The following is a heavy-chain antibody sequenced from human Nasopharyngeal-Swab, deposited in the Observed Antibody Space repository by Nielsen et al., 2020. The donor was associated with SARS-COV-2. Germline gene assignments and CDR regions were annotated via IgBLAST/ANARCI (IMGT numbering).Heavy chain of an antibody. CDR3: ARAGYCSGGSCYSEDYYYYMDV. D-gene: IGHD2-15*01. J-gene: IGHJ6*03. V-gene: IGHV3-21*01. CDR2: ISSSSSYI. CDR1: GFTFSSYS. Sequence: GGSLRLSCAASGFTFSSYSMNWVRQAPGKGLEWVSSISSSSSYIYYADSVKGRFTISRDNAKNLLYLQMNSLRAEDTAVYYCARAGYCSGGSCYSEDYYYYMDVWGKGTTVTVSS.